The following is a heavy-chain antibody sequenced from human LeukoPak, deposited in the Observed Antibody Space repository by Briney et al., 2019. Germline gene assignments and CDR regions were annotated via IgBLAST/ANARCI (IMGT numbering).Heavy chain of an antibody. V-gene: IGHV4-39*01. Sequence: SETLSLTCTVSGVSISSSNSYWGWIRQPPGKGLEGIGSIYYSGNTYYNASLKSQVPISIDTSKNQFSLRLTSVTAPDTAVYYCARQTGSGLFILPGGQGTLVTVSS. D-gene: IGHD3/OR15-3a*01. CDR1: GVSISSSNSY. J-gene: IGHJ4*02. CDR3: ARQTGSGLFILP. CDR2: IYYSGNT.